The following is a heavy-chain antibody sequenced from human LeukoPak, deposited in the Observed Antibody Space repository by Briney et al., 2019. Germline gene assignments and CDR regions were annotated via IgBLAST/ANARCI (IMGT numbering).Heavy chain of an antibody. D-gene: IGHD6-19*01. CDR2: IWYDGSNK. J-gene: IGHJ4*02. CDR3: ARDDVAVTGALDF. CDR1: GFTFSSYG. V-gene: IGHV3-33*08. Sequence: GGSLRLSCAASGFTFSSYGMHWVRQAPGKGLEWVAVIWYDGSNKYYADSVKGRFTISRDNSKNTLYLLMNSLRAEDTAVYYCARDDVAVTGALDFWGQGTLVTVSS.